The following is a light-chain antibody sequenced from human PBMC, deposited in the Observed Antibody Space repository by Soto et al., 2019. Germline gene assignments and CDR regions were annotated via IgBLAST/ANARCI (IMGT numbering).Light chain of an antibody. CDR2: DAS. CDR1: QSVRNN. Sequence: EIVLTQSPVTLSVSPGEGATLFCRASQSVRNNLAWYQQKPGLAPRLLIYDASNRATGIPARFSGSGSGTDFTLTISSLEPEDFAVYYCQQRSNWPITFGQGTRLEIK. CDR3: QQRSNWPIT. V-gene: IGKV3-11*01. J-gene: IGKJ5*01.